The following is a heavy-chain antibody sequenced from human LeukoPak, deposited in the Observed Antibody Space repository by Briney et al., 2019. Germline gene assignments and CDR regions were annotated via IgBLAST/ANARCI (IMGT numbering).Heavy chain of an antibody. CDR2: ISSRSYI. CDR3: ARGGGDVPIDY. D-gene: IGHD2-21*02. Sequence: KSGGSLRLPCAASGFTFSTYVMNWVRQAPGKGLEWVSSISSRSYIYYADSVKGRFIISRDNAKNSLYLQMNSLRAEDTALYYCARGGGDVPIDYWGQGTLVTVSS. V-gene: IGHV3-21*01. J-gene: IGHJ4*02. CDR1: GFTFSTYV.